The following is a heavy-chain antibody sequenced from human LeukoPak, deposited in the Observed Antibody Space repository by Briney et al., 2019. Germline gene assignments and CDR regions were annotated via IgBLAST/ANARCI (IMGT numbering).Heavy chain of an antibody. CDR1: GYTFTGYY. CDR3: ARDLPYYYDSSGSDY. V-gene: IGHV1-2*02. J-gene: IGHJ4*02. Sequence: ASVKVSCKASGYTFTGYYVHWVRQAPGQGLEWMGWINPNSGGTNYAQKFQGRVTMTRDTSISTAYMELSRLRSDDTAVYYCARDLPYYYDSSGSDYWGQGTLVTVSS. CDR2: INPNSGGT. D-gene: IGHD3-22*01.